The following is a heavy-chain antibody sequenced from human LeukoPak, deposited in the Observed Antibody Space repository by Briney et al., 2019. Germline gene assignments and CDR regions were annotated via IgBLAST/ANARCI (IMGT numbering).Heavy chain of an antibody. J-gene: IGHJ6*03. D-gene: IGHD2-2*01. V-gene: IGHV4-31*03. CDR1: GGSISSGGYY. CDR2: IYYSGST. Sequence: SETLSLTCTVSGGSISSGGYYWSWIRQHPGKGLEWIGYIYYSGSTYYDPSLKSRVTISVDTSKNQFSLKLSSVTAADTAVYYCATGEYQLLFRYYYHYMDVWGKGTTVTVSS. CDR3: ATGEYQLLFRYYYHYMDV.